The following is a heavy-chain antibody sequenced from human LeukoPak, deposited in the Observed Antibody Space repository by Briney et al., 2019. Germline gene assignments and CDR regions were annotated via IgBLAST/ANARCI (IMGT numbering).Heavy chain of an antibody. CDR1: GGSISSSGYY. CDR2: IYYSGST. J-gene: IGHJ4*02. CDR3: ASTVERDYGDYGGFDY. Sequence: SETLSLTCTVSGGSISSSGYYWGWIRQPPGKGLECIGNIYYSGSTYYNPSLKSRVTISVDTSKNQFSLKLSSVTAADTAVYYCASTVERDYGDYGGFDYWGQGTLVTVSS. V-gene: IGHV4-39*01. D-gene: IGHD4-17*01.